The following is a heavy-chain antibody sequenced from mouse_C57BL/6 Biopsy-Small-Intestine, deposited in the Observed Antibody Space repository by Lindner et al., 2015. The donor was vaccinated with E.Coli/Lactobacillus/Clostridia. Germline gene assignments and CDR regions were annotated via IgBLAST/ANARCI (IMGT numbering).Heavy chain of an antibody. Sequence: VQLQESGAELARPGASVKLSCKASGYTFTSYGICWVKQTTGQGLEWIGEIYGRSGNTYYNEKFKGRASLTADRSASTAYMELRSLTSEDSAVYFCARRSPALFAYWGQGTLVTVSA. V-gene: IGHV1-81*01. CDR1: GYTFTSYG. CDR2: IYGRSGNT. CDR3: ARRSPALFAY. J-gene: IGHJ3*01.